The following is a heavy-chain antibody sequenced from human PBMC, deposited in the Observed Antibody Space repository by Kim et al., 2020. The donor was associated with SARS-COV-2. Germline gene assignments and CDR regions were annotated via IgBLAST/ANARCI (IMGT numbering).Heavy chain of an antibody. V-gene: IGHV1-3*02. Sequence: ASVKVSCKASGYTFTSHAMHWVRQAPGQRLEWMGWSNGGNGNIKYSQEFQGRVTITSDTSANTVYMELSSLRSEDMAVYYCAKGMAYGMDVWGQGTTVTVSS. CDR1: GYTFTSHA. J-gene: IGHJ6*02. CDR2: SNGGNGNI. D-gene: IGHD3-10*01. CDR3: AKGMAYGMDV.